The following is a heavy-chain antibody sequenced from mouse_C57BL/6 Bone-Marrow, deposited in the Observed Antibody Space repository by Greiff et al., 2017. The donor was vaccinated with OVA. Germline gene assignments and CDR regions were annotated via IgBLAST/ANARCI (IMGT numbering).Heavy chain of an antibody. CDR2: IRSKSNNYAT. CDR3: VRPFLYDYDEAWFAY. V-gene: IGHV10-1*01. CDR1: GFSFNTYA. D-gene: IGHD2-4*01. Sequence: EVQLVESGGGLVQPKGSLKLSCAASGFSFNTYAMNWVRQAPGTGLEWVARIRSKSNNYATYYADSVKDRFTISRDDSESMLYLQMNNLKTEDTAMYYCVRPFLYDYDEAWFAYWGQGTLVTVSA. J-gene: IGHJ3*01.